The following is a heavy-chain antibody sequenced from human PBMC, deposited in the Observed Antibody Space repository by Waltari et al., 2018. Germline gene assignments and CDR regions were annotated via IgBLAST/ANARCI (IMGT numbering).Heavy chain of an antibody. CDR1: GFTFSSSS. Sequence: EVQLVESGGGLVKPGGSLRLSCAASGFTFSSSSMNWVRQAPGKGLEWVSSISSSSYIYYADSVKGRFTISRDNAKNSLYLQMNSLRAEDTAVYYCARAGYCTNGVCYFGRDYWGQGTLVTVSS. CDR3: ARAGYCTNGVCYFGRDY. D-gene: IGHD2-8*01. CDR2: ISSSSYI. J-gene: IGHJ4*02. V-gene: IGHV3-21*01.